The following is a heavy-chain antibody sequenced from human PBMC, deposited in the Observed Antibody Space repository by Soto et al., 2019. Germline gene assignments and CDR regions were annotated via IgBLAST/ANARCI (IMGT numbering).Heavy chain of an antibody. V-gene: IGHV3-23*01. J-gene: IGHJ5*02. CDR3: AKGLAVALYNWFDP. CDR2: ISGSGGST. Sequence: GALRLSCAASGFTFSSYAMSWVRQAPGKGLEWVSAISGSGGSTYYADSVKGRFTISRDNSKNTLYLQMNSLRAEDTAVYYCAKGLAVALYNWFDPWGQGTLVTVSS. D-gene: IGHD6-19*01. CDR1: GFTFSSYA.